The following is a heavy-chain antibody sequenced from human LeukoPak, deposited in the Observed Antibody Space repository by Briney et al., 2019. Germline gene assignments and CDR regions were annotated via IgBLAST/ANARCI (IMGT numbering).Heavy chain of an antibody. J-gene: IGHJ1*01. D-gene: IGHD3-10*01. CDR3: ASTYGSGSYVDFQH. V-gene: IGHV4-30-4*01. Sequence: SETLSLTCTVSGGSISSGDYYWSWIRQPPGKGLEWIGYIYYSGSTYYNPSLKSRVTISVDTSKNQFSLKLSSVTAADTAVYYCASTYGSGSYVDFQHWGQGTLVTVSS. CDR2: IYYSGST. CDR1: GGSISSGDYY.